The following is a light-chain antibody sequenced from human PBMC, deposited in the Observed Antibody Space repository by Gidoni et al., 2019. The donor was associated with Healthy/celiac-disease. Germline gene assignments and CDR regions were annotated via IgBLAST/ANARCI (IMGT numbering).Light chain of an antibody. Sequence: DIVMTQSPDSLAVSLGERATINGKSSQSVLYSSNNKNYLAGYQQKPGQPPKLLIYWASTLESGVPDRFCGSGSVTDFTLTISSLQAEDVAVYYCQQYYSTPPTFGQGTKLEIK. V-gene: IGKV4-1*01. J-gene: IGKJ2*01. CDR1: QSVLYSSNNKNY. CDR3: QQYYSTPPT. CDR2: WAS.